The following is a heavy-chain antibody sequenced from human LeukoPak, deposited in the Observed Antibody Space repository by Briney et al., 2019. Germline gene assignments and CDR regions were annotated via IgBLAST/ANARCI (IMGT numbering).Heavy chain of an antibody. V-gene: IGHV1-69*13. CDR1: GGTFSSYA. CDR2: IIPIFGTA. CDR3: ARVPHTAMGPFDY. J-gene: IGHJ4*02. D-gene: IGHD5-18*01. Sequence: VASVKVSCKASGGTFSSYAISWVRQAPGQGLEWMGGIIPIFGTANYAQKFQGRVTITADESTSTAYMELSSLRSEDTAVYYCARVPHTAMGPFDYWGQGTLVTVSS.